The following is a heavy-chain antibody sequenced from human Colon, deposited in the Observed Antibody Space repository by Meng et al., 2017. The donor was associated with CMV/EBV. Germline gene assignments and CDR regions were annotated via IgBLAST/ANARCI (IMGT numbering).Heavy chain of an antibody. CDR1: GFTFSSYA. CDR2: ISGSGSST. Sequence: GESLKISCAGSGFTFSSYALSWVRQAPGKGLEWVSAISGSGSSTYYANSVKGRFTISRDNSKNTLYLQMNSLRAEDTAVYYCAKGQKGYYYYGMDVWGQGTTVTVSS. CDR3: AKGQKGYYYYGMDV. J-gene: IGHJ6*02. V-gene: IGHV3-23*01.